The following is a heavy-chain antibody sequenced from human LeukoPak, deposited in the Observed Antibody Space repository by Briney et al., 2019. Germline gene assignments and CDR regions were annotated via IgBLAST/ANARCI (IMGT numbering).Heavy chain of an antibody. D-gene: IGHD5-12*01. CDR3: ARDWGGIVATTNFDY. Sequence: GRSLRLSCAASGFTFSSYAMHWVRQAPGKGLEWVAVISYDGSNKYYADSVKGRFTISRDNSKNTLYLQMNSLRAEDTAVYYCARDWGGIVATTNFDYWGQGTLVTVSS. CDR2: ISYDGSNK. J-gene: IGHJ4*02. V-gene: IGHV3-30*04. CDR1: GFTFSSYA.